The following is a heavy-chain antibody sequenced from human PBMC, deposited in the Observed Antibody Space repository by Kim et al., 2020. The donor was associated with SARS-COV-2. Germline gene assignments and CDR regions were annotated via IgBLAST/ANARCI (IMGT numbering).Heavy chain of an antibody. CDR3: VKSGYCGSGPSFYHYFD. D-gene: IGHD2-15*01. V-gene: IGHV3-23*01. CDR1: GFTFSRYG. Sequence: GGSLRLSCAASGFTFSRYGMAWVRQAPGRGLEWVSTIGGGVGNTYYADSVKGRFTISRDNSKNMLYLQMTSLRAEDTAFYFCVKSGYCGSGPSFYHYFD. CDR2: IGGGVGNT. J-gene: IGHJ4*01.